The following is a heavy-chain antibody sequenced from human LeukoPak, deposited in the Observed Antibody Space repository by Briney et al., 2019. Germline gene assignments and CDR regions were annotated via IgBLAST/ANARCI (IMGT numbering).Heavy chain of an antibody. CDR3: ARASSGSFDGAFDI. CDR1: GFTVSSNY. V-gene: IGHV3-53*04. Sequence: PGGSLRLSCAASGFTVSSNYMSWVRQAPGKGLEWVSVIYSGGSTYYADSVKGRFTISRHNSKNTLYLQMNSLRAEDTAVYYCARASSGSFDGAFDIWGQGTMVTVSS. D-gene: IGHD1-26*01. CDR2: IYSGGST. J-gene: IGHJ3*02.